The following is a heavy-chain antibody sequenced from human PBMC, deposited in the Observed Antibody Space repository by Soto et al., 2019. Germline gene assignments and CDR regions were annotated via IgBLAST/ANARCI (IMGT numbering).Heavy chain of an antibody. J-gene: IGHJ6*02. CDR1: AFTFNNFP. CDR3: AREKCSSTSCNHGMDV. V-gene: IGHV3-21*02. CDR2: ITSSSSYK. Sequence: EVQLVESGGGPVKPGGSLRLSCVASAFTFNNFPMHWVRQAPGEGLQWPASITSSSSYKYYADSVKGRFTISRDNAKNSLFLELTGLRAEDTAVYYCAREKCSSTSCNHGMDVWGLGTTVTVSS. D-gene: IGHD2-2*01.